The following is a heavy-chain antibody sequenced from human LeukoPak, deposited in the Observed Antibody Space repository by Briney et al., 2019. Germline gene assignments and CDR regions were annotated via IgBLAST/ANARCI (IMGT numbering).Heavy chain of an antibody. V-gene: IGHV3-23*01. J-gene: IGHJ4*02. CDR3: AKDLELTYYGSGSYFDY. CDR1: GFTFSSYA. Sequence: GGSLRLSCAASGFTFSSYAMSWVRQAPGKGLEWVSTISGSGGSTYYTDSVKGRFTISRDNSKNTLYLQMNSLRAEDTAVYYCAKDLELTYYGSGSYFDYWGQGTLVTVSS. CDR2: ISGSGGST. D-gene: IGHD3-10*01.